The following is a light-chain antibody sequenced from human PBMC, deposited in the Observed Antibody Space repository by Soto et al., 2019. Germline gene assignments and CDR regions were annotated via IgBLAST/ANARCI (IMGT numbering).Light chain of an antibody. CDR3: QQYDDWPET. V-gene: IGKV3-15*01. CDR1: QSVGVN. CDR2: GAS. J-gene: IGKJ1*01. Sequence: EIVMTQSPATLSVSPGEGATLSCRASQSVGVNLAWYQQKPGQAPRLLIFGASSRATGIPGRISGSGSGTECTLTISSLQSADCGGYVCQQYDDWPETFGQGTKVEIK.